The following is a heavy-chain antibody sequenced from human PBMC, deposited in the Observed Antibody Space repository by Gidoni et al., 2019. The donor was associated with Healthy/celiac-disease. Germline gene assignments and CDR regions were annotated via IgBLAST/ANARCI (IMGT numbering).Heavy chain of an antibody. D-gene: IGHD2-2*01. CDR3: AREAPDCSSTSCYWFDP. V-gene: IGHV4-30-4*01. Sequence: VQLQESGPGLVKPSQTLSLTCTVSAGPIPRRDYYWSLIRQPPGKGLEWNGYNYDSVSTYYHPSLKSRVTISVDTSKNQFSLKLSSVTAADTAVYYWAREAPDCSSTSCYWFDPWGQGTLVTVSS. CDR2: NYDSVST. CDR1: AGPIPRRDYY. J-gene: IGHJ5*02.